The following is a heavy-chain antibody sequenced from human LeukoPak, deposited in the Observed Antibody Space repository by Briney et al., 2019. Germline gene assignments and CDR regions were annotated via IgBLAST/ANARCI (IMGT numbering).Heavy chain of an antibody. J-gene: IGHJ3*02. Sequence: KPGGSLRLSCAASGFTLSNAWMSWVRQAPGKGLEWVGRIKRKTDGGTTDYAAPVKGRFTFLRDDSKNTLDLQMNSLETEDTAVYYCTREYRHSSCWYGAFDIWGQGTMVTVSS. CDR1: GFTLSNAW. CDR3: TREYRHSSCWYGAFDI. CDR2: IKRKTDGGTT. D-gene: IGHD6-19*01. V-gene: IGHV3-15*01.